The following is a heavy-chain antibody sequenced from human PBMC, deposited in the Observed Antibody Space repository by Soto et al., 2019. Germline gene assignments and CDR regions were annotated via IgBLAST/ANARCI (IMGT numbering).Heavy chain of an antibody. D-gene: IGHD2-21*01. CDR3: AREERKGIISWFDP. Sequence: QTLSLTCTVSGGSVSGVDYFWSWIRQSPGKGLEWIGYIYYTGITHLNPSLKSRLTMAVDTSKNEFSLKLTSVSAADTAVYFCAREERKGIISWFDPWGQGTPVTVSS. CDR2: IYYTGIT. V-gene: IGHV4-30-4*01. CDR1: GGSVSGVDYF. J-gene: IGHJ5*02.